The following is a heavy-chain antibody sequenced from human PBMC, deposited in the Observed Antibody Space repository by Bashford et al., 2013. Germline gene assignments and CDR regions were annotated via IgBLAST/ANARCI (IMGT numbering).Heavy chain of an antibody. CDR3: ARVNCGGGCYHSPIDS. CDR1: GASIRSGGFY. V-gene: IGHV4-31*03. J-gene: IGHJ4*02. CDR2: LLQWEY. Sequence: SETLSLTCTVSGASIRSGGFYWTWIAXTQEGPGVDWVHLLQWEYLLQPSLKSRVTISVDRSKNQFSLKLNSVTAADTAVYYCARVNCGGGCYHSPIDSWGQGTLVTVSS. D-gene: IGHD2-21*01.